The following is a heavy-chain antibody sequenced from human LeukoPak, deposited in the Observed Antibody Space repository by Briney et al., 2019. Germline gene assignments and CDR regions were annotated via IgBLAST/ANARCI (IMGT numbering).Heavy chain of an antibody. CDR3: ARDYGGSSPFDY. V-gene: IGHV3-48*03. CDR1: GFTFSSYE. J-gene: IGHJ4*02. Sequence: GGSLRLSCAASGFTFSSYEMNWVRQAPGKGLEWVSYISSSGSTIYYADSVKGRFTISRDNAKNSLYLQMSSLRAEDTAVYYCARDYGGSSPFDYWGQGTLVTVSS. D-gene: IGHD4-23*01. CDR2: ISSSGSTI.